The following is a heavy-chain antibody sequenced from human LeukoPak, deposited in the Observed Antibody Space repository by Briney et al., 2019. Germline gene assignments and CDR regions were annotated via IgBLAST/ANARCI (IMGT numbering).Heavy chain of an antibody. J-gene: IGHJ6*02. D-gene: IGHD3-22*01. CDR3: ASDSSGYYYYYGMDV. Sequence: SETLSLTCAVYRESFSGSYWSWIRQPPGKGLEWSGEINHIVITNYNPSLKSRVTISVYTSKNQFSLKLSSVTAADTAVYYCASDSSGYYYYYGMDVWGQGPTVTVSS. CDR1: RESFSGSY. V-gene: IGHV4-34*01. CDR2: INHIVIT.